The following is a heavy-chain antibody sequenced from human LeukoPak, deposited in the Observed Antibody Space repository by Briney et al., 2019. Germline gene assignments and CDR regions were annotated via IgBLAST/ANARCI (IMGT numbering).Heavy chain of an antibody. D-gene: IGHD6-19*01. CDR2: IHSGGST. V-gene: IGHV3-66*02. J-gene: IGHJ3*02. Sequence: GGSLRLSCAASRFTVSSHYMSWVRQAPGKGLEWVSVIHSGGSTYHADSVKGRSTISRDSSKNTVYLQMNSMRVEDTAVYYCASLAGDIWGQGTMVTVSS. CDR3: ASLAGDI. CDR1: RFTVSSHY.